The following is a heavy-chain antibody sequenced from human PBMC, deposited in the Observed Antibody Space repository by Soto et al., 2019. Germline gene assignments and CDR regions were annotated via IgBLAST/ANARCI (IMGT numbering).Heavy chain of an antibody. CDR2: ISAYNGNT. CDR1: GYTFTSYG. D-gene: IGHD1-1*01. CDR3: ARVGFWYNWNVTPLRWCDP. J-gene: IGHJ5*02. V-gene: IGHV1-18*01. Sequence: QVQLVQSGAEVKKPGASVKVSCKASGYTFTSYGISWVRQAPGQGLEWMGWISAYNGNTNYAQKLQGRVTMTTDTSTSTAYMELRSLRADETAVYYCARVGFWYNWNVTPLRWCDPWGQGTLVPVSS.